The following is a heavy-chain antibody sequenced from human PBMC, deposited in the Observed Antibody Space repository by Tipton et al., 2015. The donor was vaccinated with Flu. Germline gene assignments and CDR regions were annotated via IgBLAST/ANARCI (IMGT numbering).Heavy chain of an antibody. CDR2: IYHSGTA. D-gene: IGHD4-11*01. Sequence: TLSLTCTVSGGSISSSRYYWGWIRQPPGKGLEWIGSIYHSGTAYYNPSLKSRVTISVDTSKNQISLKLSSVTAADTAVYYCARHPESNYHWFGPWGQGALVTVSS. CDR3: ARHPESNYHWFGP. J-gene: IGHJ5*02. CDR1: GGSISSSRYY. V-gene: IGHV4-39*07.